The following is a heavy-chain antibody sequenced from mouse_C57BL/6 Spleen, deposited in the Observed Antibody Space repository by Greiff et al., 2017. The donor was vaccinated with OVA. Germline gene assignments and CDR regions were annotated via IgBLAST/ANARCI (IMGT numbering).Heavy chain of an antibody. CDR1: GFTFSSYT. CDR2: ISGGGGNT. CDR3: ASDYYGSRIGY. J-gene: IGHJ2*01. V-gene: IGHV5-9*01. D-gene: IGHD1-1*01. Sequence: EVMLVESGGGLVKPGGSLKLSCAASGFTFSSYTMSWVRQTPEKRLEWVATISGGGGNTYYPDSVKGRFTISRDNAKNTLYLQVSSLRSEDTAVYYCASDYYGSRIGYWGQGTTLTVSS.